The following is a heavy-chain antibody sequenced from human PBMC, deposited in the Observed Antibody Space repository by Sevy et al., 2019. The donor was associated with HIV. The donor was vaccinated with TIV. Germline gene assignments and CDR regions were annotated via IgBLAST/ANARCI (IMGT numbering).Heavy chain of an antibody. CDR2: ISDSGGNT. CDR1: GFTFSSYA. D-gene: IGHD3-22*01. V-gene: IGHV3-23*01. J-gene: IGHJ5*02. Sequence: GGSLRLSCAASGFTFSSYAMSWVRQAPEKGLEWVSVISDSGGNTYYADSVKGRFTISRDNSRNTLSLQMNSLRAEDTAVYYCAKDPPTHNYYGSSGYFDNWGQGTLVTVSS. CDR3: AKDPPTHNYYGSSGYFDN.